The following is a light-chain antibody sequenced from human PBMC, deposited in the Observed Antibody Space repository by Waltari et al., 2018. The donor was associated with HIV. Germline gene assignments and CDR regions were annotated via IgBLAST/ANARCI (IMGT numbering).Light chain of an antibody. CDR1: DTDNYD. Sequence: QAVLTQPAVAAGSGGESRTTCCRGTDTDNYDASWSQHHPGQAPNVIICEGVNRPSGVSTRFSGSRSGNTASLTISGLLAEDEADYFCTSYVRSAIPVFGGGTKVTVL. V-gene: IGLV2-14*01. CDR2: EGV. J-gene: IGLJ2*01. CDR3: TSYVRSAIPV.